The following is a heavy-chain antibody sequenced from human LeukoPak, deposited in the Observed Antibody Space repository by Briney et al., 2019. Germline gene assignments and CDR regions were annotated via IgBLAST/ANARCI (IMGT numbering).Heavy chain of an antibody. D-gene: IGHD2/OR15-2a*01. CDR2: IYYSGST. CDR1: GGSISSYY. J-gene: IGHJ4*02. Sequence: SETLSLTCTVSGGSISSYYWSWIRQPPGKGLEWIGYIYYSGSTNYNPSLKSRVTISVDTSKNQFSLKLSSVTAADTAVYYCATFSLDEYIFDYWGQGTLVTVSS. CDR3: ATFSLDEYIFDY. V-gene: IGHV4-59*08.